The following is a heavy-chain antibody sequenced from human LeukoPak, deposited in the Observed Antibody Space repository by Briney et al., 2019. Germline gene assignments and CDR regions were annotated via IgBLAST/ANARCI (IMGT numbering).Heavy chain of an antibody. D-gene: IGHD2-15*01. V-gene: IGHV3-23*01. CDR2: ICGSCGNT. CDR3: TKDVVMFDY. CDR1: GFTFSDYA. J-gene: IGHJ4*02. Sequence: PGGSLRLSCAASGFTFSDYAMNWVRQAPGKGLEWVSTICGSCGNTHYADSVQGRFTISRDNSKNTLYLQMNSLRAEDTAVYYCTKDVVMFDYWGQGTLVTVSS.